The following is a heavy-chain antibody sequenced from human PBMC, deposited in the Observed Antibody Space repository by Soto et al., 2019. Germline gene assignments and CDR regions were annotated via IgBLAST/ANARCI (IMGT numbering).Heavy chain of an antibody. CDR3: TRDLPYCSDGSCYNY. Sequence: GGSLRLSCAASGFIFSGSTIHWVRQASGKGLEWVGRIRSKANNYATTYAESVKGRFTISRDESKNMAYLQMTSLKTEDTAVYYCTRDLPYCSDGSCYNYWGQGTLVTVSS. D-gene: IGHD2-15*01. J-gene: IGHJ4*02. CDR2: IRSKANNYAT. V-gene: IGHV3-73*01. CDR1: GFIFSGST.